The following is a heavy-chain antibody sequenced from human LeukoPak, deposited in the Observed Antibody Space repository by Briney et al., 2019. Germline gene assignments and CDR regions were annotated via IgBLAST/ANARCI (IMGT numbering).Heavy chain of an antibody. V-gene: IGHV4-30-4*07. Sequence: SETLSLTCAVSGGSISSGGYSWSWIRQPPGKGLEWIGYIYYSGSTYYNPSLKSRVTISVDTSKNQFSLRLSSVTAADTAVYYCARGSSSWERDYWGQGTLVTVSS. CDR3: ARGSSSWERDY. CDR2: IYYSGST. D-gene: IGHD6-13*01. J-gene: IGHJ4*02. CDR1: GGSISSGGYS.